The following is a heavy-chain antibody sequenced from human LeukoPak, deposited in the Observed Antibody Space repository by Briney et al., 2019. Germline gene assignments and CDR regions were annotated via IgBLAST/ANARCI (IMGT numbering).Heavy chain of an antibody. J-gene: IGHJ5*02. D-gene: IGHD3-9*01. Sequence: GGSLRLSCAAAGFSFSNAWMNWVRHAPGKGLEWVGRIKSKTDGGTTDYAAPVKGRFTISRDDSKNTLYLQMNCLKTEDTAVYYCTVLTGYMPTWGQGTLVTVSS. CDR2: IKSKTDGGTT. CDR3: TVLTGYMPT. V-gene: IGHV3-15*07. CDR1: GFSFSNAW.